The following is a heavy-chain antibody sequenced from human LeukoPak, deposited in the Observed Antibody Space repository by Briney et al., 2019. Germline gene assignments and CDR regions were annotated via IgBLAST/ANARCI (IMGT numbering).Heavy chain of an antibody. CDR3: ARQGIVGATTPGYFDY. CDR2: INHSGST. CDR1: GGSISSSSYY. V-gene: IGHV4-39*01. Sequence: SETLSLTCTVSGGSISSSSYYWGWIRQPPGKGLEWIGEINHSGSTKYNPSLKSRVTISVDTSKNQFSLKLSSVTAADTAVYYCARQGIVGATTPGYFDYWGQGTLVTVSS. D-gene: IGHD1-26*01. J-gene: IGHJ4*02.